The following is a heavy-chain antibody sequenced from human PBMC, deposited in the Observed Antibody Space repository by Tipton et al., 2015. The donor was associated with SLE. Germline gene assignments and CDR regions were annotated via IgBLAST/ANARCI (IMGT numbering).Heavy chain of an antibody. CDR3: PIYYHDSTGLHWFDP. CDR2: IYHSGST. D-gene: IGHD3-22*01. CDR1: GGSISSSSYY. V-gene: IGHV4-39*07. Sequence: TLSLTCTVSGGSISSSSYYWGWIRQPPGKGLEWIGSIYHSGSTYYNPSLKSRVTISLDMSKNQFSLRLSSVTAADTAVYYCPIYYHDSTGLHWFDPWGQGILVTVSS. J-gene: IGHJ5*02.